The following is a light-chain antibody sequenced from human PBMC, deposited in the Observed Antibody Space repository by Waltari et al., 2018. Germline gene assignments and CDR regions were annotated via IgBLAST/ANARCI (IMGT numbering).Light chain of an antibody. CDR3: QAWGTGIV. Sequence: QLVLTQSPSASASLGASVKFTCTLSSCQPNYAVAWHQPPPGKGPRFLMKINSEGSHKKGDGIPERFSGSSSGAERFLTISSLQSEDEADYYCQAWGTGIVFGGGTKLTVL. CDR1: SCQPNYA. J-gene: IGLJ3*02. CDR2: INSEGSH. V-gene: IGLV4-69*01.